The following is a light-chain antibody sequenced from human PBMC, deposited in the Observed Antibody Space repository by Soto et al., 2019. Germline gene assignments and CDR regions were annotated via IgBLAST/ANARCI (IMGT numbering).Light chain of an antibody. CDR1: SSDIGTYDL. V-gene: IGLV2-23*02. CDR3: LSYEDNTTSVV. CDR2: EVS. Sequence: QSALTQPASVSGSPGQSITISCTGTSSDIGTYDLVSWYQQEPGKAPKVIIYEVSKRPSGVSNRFSGSKSGNTASLTISGLQPEDEGHYYCLSYEDNTTSVVFGGGTKLTVL. J-gene: IGLJ2*01.